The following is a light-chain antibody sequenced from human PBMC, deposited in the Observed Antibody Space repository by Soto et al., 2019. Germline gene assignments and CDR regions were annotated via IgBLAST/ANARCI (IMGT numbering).Light chain of an antibody. J-gene: IGKJ2*01. CDR3: HQYGSSPYT. CDR2: DAS. V-gene: IGKV3-20*01. Sequence: EIVLTQSPGTLSLSPGDRATLSCRASQSVSSSYLAWYQQKPGQAPRLLIYDASSRATGIPDRFSGSGSGTHFTIPISSLEDADVAVYYCHQYGSSPYTFGQGTQLEIK. CDR1: QSVSSSY.